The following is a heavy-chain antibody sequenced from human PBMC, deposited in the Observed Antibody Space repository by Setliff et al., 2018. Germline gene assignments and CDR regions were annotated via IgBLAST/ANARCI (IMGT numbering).Heavy chain of an antibody. V-gene: IGHV3-21*03. CDR3: ARSPANGGHDAFDI. Sequence: PGGSLRLSCAASGFTFSSYSMNWVRQAPGKGLEWVSSISSSSSYIYYADSIKGRFTISRDNAKSSLYLQMNSLRAEDTAVFYCARSPANGGHDAFDIWGQGTMVTVSS. CDR2: ISSSSSYI. J-gene: IGHJ3*02. CDR1: GFTFSSYS.